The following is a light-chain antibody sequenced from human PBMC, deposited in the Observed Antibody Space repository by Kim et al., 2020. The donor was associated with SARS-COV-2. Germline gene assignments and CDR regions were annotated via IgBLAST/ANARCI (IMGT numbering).Light chain of an antibody. V-gene: IGKV1-33*01. Sequence: GDRVTITCQASQDISNYLNWYQQKPGKAPKLLIYDASNLETGVPSRFSGSGSGTDFTFTISSLQPEDIATYYCQQYDNLVTFGGGTKVDIK. J-gene: IGKJ4*01. CDR1: QDISNY. CDR3: QQYDNLVT. CDR2: DAS.